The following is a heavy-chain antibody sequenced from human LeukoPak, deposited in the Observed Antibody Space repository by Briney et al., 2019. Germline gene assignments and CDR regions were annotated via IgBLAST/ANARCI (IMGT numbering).Heavy chain of an antibody. CDR1: GGSISSGGYY. J-gene: IGHJ5*02. CDR2: IYHSGST. Sequence: LRLSCTVSGGSISSGGYYWSWIRQPPGKGLEWIGYIYHSGSTYYNPSLKSRVTISVDRSKNQFSLKLSSVTAADTAVYYCARGAKQWRTVNWFDPWGQGTLVTVSS. D-gene: IGHD6-19*01. V-gene: IGHV4-30-2*01. CDR3: ARGAKQWRTVNWFDP.